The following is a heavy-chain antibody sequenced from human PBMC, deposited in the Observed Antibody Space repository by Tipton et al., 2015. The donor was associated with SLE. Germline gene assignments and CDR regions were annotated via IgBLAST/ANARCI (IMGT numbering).Heavy chain of an antibody. V-gene: IGHV4-61*09. CDR3: AERSSWPFRSMDV. J-gene: IGHJ6*03. Sequence: LRLSCTVSGGSISSGSYYWSWIRQPAGKGLEWIGHIYTSGSTDYNPSLKSRVTISVDTSKSQFSLKLTSVTAADTAVYYCAERSSWPFRSMDVWGKGTTVTVSS. D-gene: IGHD6-13*01. CDR2: IYTSGST. CDR1: GGSISSGSYY.